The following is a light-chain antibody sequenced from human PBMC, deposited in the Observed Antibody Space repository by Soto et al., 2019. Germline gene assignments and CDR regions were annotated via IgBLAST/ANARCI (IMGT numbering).Light chain of an antibody. CDR2: DAS. J-gene: IGKJ4*01. V-gene: IGKV1-33*01. Sequence: DIPMTQFPSSLSASVGDRVTLTCQASQGISNYLNWYQQKPGKAPKLLIYDASTLETGVPSRFSGSGYGTEFTFTISGLQPEDVATYYCQQYESLVHFGGGTKVEIK. CDR1: QGISNY. CDR3: QQYESLVH.